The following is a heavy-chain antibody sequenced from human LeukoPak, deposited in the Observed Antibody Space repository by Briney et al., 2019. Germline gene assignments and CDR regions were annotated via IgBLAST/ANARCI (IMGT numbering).Heavy chain of an antibody. CDR1: GYPIGLDYY. D-gene: IGHD5-24*01. V-gene: IGHV4-38-2*02. CDR3: ARAPSSYESGNGYPNLGWLDP. CDR2: FHRGRI. J-gene: IGHJ5*02. Sequence: SETLSLTCKVSGYPIGLDYYWVWIRQAPGRGLQWIGGFHRGRIQYNSALKSRVTISIDSSKNQFSLRMWPVTAADTAFYFCARAPSSYESGNGYPNLGWLDPWGQGALVTISS.